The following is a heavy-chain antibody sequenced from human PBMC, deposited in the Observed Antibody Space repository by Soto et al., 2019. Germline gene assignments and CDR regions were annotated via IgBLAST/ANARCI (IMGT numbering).Heavy chain of an antibody. CDR1: GYTFGNND. Sequence: ASVKVSCKASGYTFGNNDISWVRQASGQGLEWMGWMNPNSGNTGYAQKFQGRVTMTRNTSISTAYMELSSLRSDDTAIYYCARMETSGTLNWLDPCGQGTMVTVYS. V-gene: IGHV1-8*01. J-gene: IGHJ5*02. CDR2: MNPNSGNT. D-gene: IGHD1-1*01. CDR3: ARMETSGTLNWLDP.